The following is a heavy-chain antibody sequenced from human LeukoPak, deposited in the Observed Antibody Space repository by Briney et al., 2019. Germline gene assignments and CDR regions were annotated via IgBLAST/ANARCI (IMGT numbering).Heavy chain of an antibody. CDR1: GFTFSSYD. CDR2: IGTAGDT. D-gene: IGHD7-27*01. Sequence: GGSLRLSCAASGFTFSSYDMHWVRQATGKGLEWVSAIGTAGDTYYPGSVKGRFTISRENAKNSLYPQMNSLRAGDTAVYYCARSPVLGYYMDVWGKGTTVTVSS. CDR3: ARSPVLGYYMDV. J-gene: IGHJ6*03. V-gene: IGHV3-13*01.